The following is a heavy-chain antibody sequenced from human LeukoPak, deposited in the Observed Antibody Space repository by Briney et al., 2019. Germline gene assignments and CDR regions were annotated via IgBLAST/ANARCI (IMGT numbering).Heavy chain of an antibody. CDR3: ARVLTARSGGYDAFDI. Sequence: GGSLRLSCAASGFTFRSYDMHWVRQATGKGLEWVSGIDSTGGTYYPGSVKGRFTISRENAKNSLYLQMNSVRVGDTAVYYCARVLTARSGGYDAFDIWGQGTMVTVSS. J-gene: IGHJ3*02. V-gene: IGHV3-13*01. CDR1: GFTFRSYD. D-gene: IGHD6-25*01. CDR2: IDSTGGT.